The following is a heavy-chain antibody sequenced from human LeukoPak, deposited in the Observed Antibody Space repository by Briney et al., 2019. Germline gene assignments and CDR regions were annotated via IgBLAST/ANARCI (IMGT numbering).Heavy chain of an antibody. D-gene: IGHD6-19*01. CDR2: ISSSSSTI. J-gene: IGHJ3*02. V-gene: IGHV3-48*01. CDR3: ARYSSGWPNDAFDI. Sequence: GGSLRLSCAASGFTFSSYSMNWVRQAPGKGLEWVSYISSSSSTIYYADSVKGRFTISRDNAKNSLYLQMNSLRAEDTAVYYCARYSSGWPNDAFDIWGQGTMVTVSS. CDR1: GFTFSSYS.